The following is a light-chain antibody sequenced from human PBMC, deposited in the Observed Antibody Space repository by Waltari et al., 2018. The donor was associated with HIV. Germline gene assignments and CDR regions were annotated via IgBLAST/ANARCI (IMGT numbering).Light chain of an antibody. V-gene: IGLV2-8*01. CDR2: DVI. Sequence: QSALTQPPSASGSPGQSVTLSCTGTSSDVGGYNYVSWHQQHPGKAPKLMFYDVIKTPSGVPDRFSGSKSGNPASLTVSGLQPEDEADYYCSSHAGSKVVFGGGTRLTVL. J-gene: IGLJ2*01. CDR3: SSHAGSKVV. CDR1: SSDVGGYNY.